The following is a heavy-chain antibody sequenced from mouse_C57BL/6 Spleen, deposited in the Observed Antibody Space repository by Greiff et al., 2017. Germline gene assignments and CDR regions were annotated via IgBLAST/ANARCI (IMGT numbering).Heavy chain of an antibody. Sequence: QVQLQQPGAELVRPGSSVKLSCKASGYTFTSYWMHWVKQRPIQGLEWIGNIDPSDSETHYNQKFKDKATLTVTKSSSTAYMQLSSLASEDSAVYYGARSSGDGNDEAYWGQGTLVTVSA. CDR1: GYTFTSYW. CDR3: ARSSGDGNDEAY. CDR2: IDPSDSET. J-gene: IGHJ3*01. D-gene: IGHD2-2*01. V-gene: IGHV1-52*01.